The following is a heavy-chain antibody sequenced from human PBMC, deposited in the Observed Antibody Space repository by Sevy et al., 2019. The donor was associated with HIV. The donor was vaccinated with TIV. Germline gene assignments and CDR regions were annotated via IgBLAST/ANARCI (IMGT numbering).Heavy chain of an antibody. CDR1: GYMFTDYY. CDR3: ARLTTKPTSDLYGMDV. CDR2: INPDSGIT. D-gene: IGHD4-17*01. J-gene: IGHJ6*02. Sequence: ASVKVSCKASGYMFTDYYIHWVRQAPGQGLEWMAWINPDSGITNYAQRLQGEVTVTRDTSISTAYMELSRLRSNDTAIYYCARLTTKPTSDLYGMDVWGQGTTVTVSS. V-gene: IGHV1-2*02.